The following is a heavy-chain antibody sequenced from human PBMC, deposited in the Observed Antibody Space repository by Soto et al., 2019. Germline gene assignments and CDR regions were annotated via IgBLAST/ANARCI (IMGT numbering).Heavy chain of an antibody. V-gene: IGHV4-34*01. J-gene: IGHJ6*02. CDR3: ARGNHYYGMDV. CDR2: ISHSGAT. Sequence: SETLSLTCAVYGGSFTDYYWTWIRQPPGKGLEWIGEISHSGATNYNPSLKSRVTISEDTSKNQVSLKVTSVTAADTAVFYCARGNHYYGMDVWGQGTTVTVS. CDR1: GGSFTDYY.